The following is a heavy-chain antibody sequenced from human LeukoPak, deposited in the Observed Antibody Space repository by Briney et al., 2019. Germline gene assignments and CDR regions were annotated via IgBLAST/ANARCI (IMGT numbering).Heavy chain of an antibody. CDR1: GFTFSSYS. CDR3: ARVPDVTYYDFWSGYPSYYYYYMDV. CDR2: ISSSSSYI. D-gene: IGHD3-3*01. Sequence: NPGGSLRLSCAASGFTFSSYSMNWVRQAPGKGLEWVSSISSSSSYIYYADSVKGRFTISRDNAKNSLYLQMNSLRAEDTAVYYCARVPDVTYYDFWSGYPSYYYYYMDVWGKGTTVTVSS. J-gene: IGHJ6*03. V-gene: IGHV3-21*01.